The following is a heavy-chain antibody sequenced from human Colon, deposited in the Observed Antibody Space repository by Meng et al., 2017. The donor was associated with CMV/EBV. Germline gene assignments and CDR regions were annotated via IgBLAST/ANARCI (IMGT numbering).Heavy chain of an antibody. J-gene: IGHJ4*02. CDR3: ASLSGGDFDY. CDR1: GYTSTGYF. CDR2: INPITGGT. Sequence: HGLLVQSGVEVKKLGASVQVSCKSSGYTSTGYFMYWVRQAPGQGLEWLGVINPITGGTNYAQKFQGRVTMTRDTSMNTAYMELGRLRSDDTAVYYCASLSGGDFDYWGQGTLVTVSS. V-gene: IGHV1-2*02. D-gene: IGHD1-26*01.